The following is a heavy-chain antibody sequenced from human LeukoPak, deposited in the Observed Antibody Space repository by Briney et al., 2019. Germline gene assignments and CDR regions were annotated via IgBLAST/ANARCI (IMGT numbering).Heavy chain of an antibody. J-gene: IGHJ5*02. D-gene: IGHD2-2*01. V-gene: IGHV4-39*07. CDR2: MYYRGAT. Sequence: SETLSLTCAVSSASFSTSGSYWAWIRQSPGEGLEWLGSMYYRGATFSNPSLESRLTLSLDASKNQFSLRLTSVTVADTAVYYCARDLEYCSTTSCFTWGQGTLVTVSS. CDR3: ARDLEYCSTTSCFT. CDR1: SASFSTSGSY.